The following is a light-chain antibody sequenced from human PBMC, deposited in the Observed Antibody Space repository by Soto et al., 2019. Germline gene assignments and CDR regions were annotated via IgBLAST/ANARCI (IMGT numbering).Light chain of an antibody. Sequence: EIVLTQSPGTLSLSPGERATLSCRASQSVSRNYLAWYQQKPGQAPRLLIYGASSRATGIPDRFSGSGSGTEFTLTISRLEPEDFAVFYCQQYGSSPRTFGQGTKVEI. V-gene: IGKV3-20*01. J-gene: IGKJ1*01. CDR3: QQYGSSPRT. CDR2: GAS. CDR1: QSVSRNY.